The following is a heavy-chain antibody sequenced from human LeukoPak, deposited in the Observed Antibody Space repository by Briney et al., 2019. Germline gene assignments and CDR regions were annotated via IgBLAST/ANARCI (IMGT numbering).Heavy chain of an antibody. CDR1: GFTFSNYV. CDR2: LSGSGGSA. Sequence: QPGGSLRISCAASGFTFSNYVMTWVRQAPGKGLEWVSALSGSGGSAYYADSVKGRFTISRDNSKNTLYLQMNSLRAEDTAVYYCAKGRYESSGFNWAAWGQGTLVTVSS. D-gene: IGHD3-22*01. CDR3: AKGRYESSGFNWAA. J-gene: IGHJ4*02. V-gene: IGHV3-23*01.